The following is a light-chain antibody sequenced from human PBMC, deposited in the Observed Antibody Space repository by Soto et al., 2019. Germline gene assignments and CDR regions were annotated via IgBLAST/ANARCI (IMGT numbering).Light chain of an antibody. CDR3: LQDYIYTYT. Sequence: DIQIAQSPSSLSAYVGDSVTITLPASQSISSYLNWYQKKPGKDPKILIYAASSLQSGVPSRFSGSGSGTDFTLTISRLQTEDFAIYDCLQDYIYTYTFGQGTRLEIK. V-gene: IGKV1-39*01. CDR1: QSISSY. CDR2: AAS. J-gene: IGKJ5*01.